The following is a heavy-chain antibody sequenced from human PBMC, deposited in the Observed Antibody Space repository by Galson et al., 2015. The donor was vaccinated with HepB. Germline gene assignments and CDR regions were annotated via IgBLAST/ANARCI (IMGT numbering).Heavy chain of an antibody. J-gene: IGHJ6*03. CDR1: GYTFTSYG. D-gene: IGHD6-13*01. Sequence: SVKVSCKASGYTFTSYGISWVRQAPGQGLEWMGWISAYNGNTNYAQKLQGRVTMTTDTSTSTAYMELRSLRSDDTAVYYCARGHSSSWYDYYYYMDIWGKGTTVTVSS. CDR2: ISAYNGNT. V-gene: IGHV1-18*01. CDR3: ARGHSSSWYDYYYYMDI.